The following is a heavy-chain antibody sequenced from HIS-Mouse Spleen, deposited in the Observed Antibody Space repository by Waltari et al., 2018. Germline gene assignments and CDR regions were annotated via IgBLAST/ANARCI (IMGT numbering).Heavy chain of an antibody. Sequence: QVQLVESGGGVVQPGGSLRLSCSAPGFICRSSAMPWVRPAPGKGLEWVAVISYDGSNKYYADSVKGRFTISRDNSKNTLYLQMNSLRAEDTAVYYCARAPHDADYGVVFDYWGQGTLVTVSS. CDR2: ISYDGSNK. CDR1: GFICRSSA. V-gene: IGHV3-30*04. J-gene: IGHJ4*02. CDR3: ARAPHDADYGVVFDY. D-gene: IGHD4-17*01.